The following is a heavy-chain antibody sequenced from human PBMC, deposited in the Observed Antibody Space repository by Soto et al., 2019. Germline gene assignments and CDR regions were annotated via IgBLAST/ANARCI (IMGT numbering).Heavy chain of an antibody. CDR3: ARGLLMRGYSGYSVFGH. D-gene: IGHD5-12*01. Sequence: PSETLSLTCTVSGGCISSYYWSWIRQPAGKGLEWIGRIYTSGSTNYNPSLKSRVTMSVDTSKNQFSLKLSSVTAADTAVYYCARGLLMRGYSGYSVFGHWGQGTLVTVSS. CDR2: IYTSGST. J-gene: IGHJ4*02. V-gene: IGHV4-4*07. CDR1: GGCISSYY.